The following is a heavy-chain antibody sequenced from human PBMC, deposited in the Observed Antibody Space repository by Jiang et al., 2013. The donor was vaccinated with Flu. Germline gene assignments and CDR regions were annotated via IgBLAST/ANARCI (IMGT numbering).Heavy chain of an antibody. CDR3: ARGVQFWHYYFDS. CDR1: ADSVSSGSDY. Sequence: GSGLVKPAETLSLTCTVSADSVSSGSDYWTWIRQPPGKELEWIGYVSYSGTTNYNPSLKSRVTVSRDESRNQFALTLTSMTEADTAVYFCARGVQFWHYYFDSWGQGIPVIVLL. D-gene: IGHD3-3*02. J-gene: IGHJ4*02. CDR2: VSYSGTT. V-gene: IGHV4-61*01.